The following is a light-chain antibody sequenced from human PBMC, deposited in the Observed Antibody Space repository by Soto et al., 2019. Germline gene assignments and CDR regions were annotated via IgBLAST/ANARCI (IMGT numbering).Light chain of an antibody. CDR1: NVGSRS. V-gene: IGLV3-21*04. CDR2: YDR. Sequence: SYELTQPPSVSVAPGETAKITCGGNNVGSRSVHWYQQKPGQAPLLVIYYDRDRPSGIPERFSASNSLNTANLTINRVEAGDEADYYCQVWDSGSGHRVFGGGTKLTVL. J-gene: IGLJ2*01. CDR3: QVWDSGSGHRV.